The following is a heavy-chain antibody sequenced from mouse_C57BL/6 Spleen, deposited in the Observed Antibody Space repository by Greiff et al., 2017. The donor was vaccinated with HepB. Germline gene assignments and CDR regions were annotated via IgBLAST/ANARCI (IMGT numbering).Heavy chain of an antibody. D-gene: IGHD1-1*01. CDR1: GFNIKNTY. V-gene: IGHV14-3*01. J-gene: IGHJ4*01. Sequence: VQLQQSVAELVRPGASVKLSCTASGFNIKNTYMHWVKQRPEQGLEWIGRIDPANGNTNYAPKFQGKATITADTSSNTAYLQLSSLTSEDTAIYDGATDYGSSDVRGAMDYWGQGTSVTVSS. CDR2: IDPANGNT. CDR3: ATDYGSSDVRGAMDY.